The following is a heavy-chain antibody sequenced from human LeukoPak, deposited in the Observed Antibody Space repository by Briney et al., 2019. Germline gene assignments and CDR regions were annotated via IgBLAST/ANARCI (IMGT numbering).Heavy chain of an antibody. Sequence: GESLKISCKGSGYSFTSYWIGWVRQMPGKGLEWMGIIYPGDSDTRYSPSFQGQVTISADKSISTAYLQWSSLKASDTAMYYCARRVYHGSGSYYAMDVWGKGTTVTVSS. CDR3: ARRVYHGSGSYYAMDV. CDR1: GYSFTSYW. J-gene: IGHJ6*03. CDR2: IYPGDSDT. V-gene: IGHV5-51*01. D-gene: IGHD3-10*01.